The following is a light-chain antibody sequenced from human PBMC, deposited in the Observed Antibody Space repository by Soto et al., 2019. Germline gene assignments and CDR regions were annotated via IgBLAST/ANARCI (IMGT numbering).Light chain of an antibody. V-gene: IGLV1-47*01. CDR2: RND. Sequence: QSGLTQPPSASETPGHRVTIPCSGSTSNIGNNYVYWYQQLPGAAPRLLIYRNDKRPTGVPDRFAGSKSGTSASLAISGLRSEDEADYHGATWDDTLSGPVFGGGTQLTVL. J-gene: IGLJ2*01. CDR1: TSNIGNNY. CDR3: ATWDDTLSGPV.